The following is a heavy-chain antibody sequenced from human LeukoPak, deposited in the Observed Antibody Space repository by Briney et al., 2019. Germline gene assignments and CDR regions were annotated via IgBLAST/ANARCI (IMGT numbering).Heavy chain of an antibody. CDR3: ARHLKSITMIVVVTTNLVWFDP. Sequence: SETLSLTCGVSGGSFSGYYWSWIRQPPGKGLERIGSIYYSGSTYYNPSLKSRVTISVDTSKNQFSLKLSSVTAADTAVYYCARHLKSITMIVVVTTNLVWFDPWGQGTLVTVSS. J-gene: IGHJ5*02. V-gene: IGHV4-39*01. CDR2: IYYSGST. CDR1: GGSFSGYY. D-gene: IGHD3-22*01.